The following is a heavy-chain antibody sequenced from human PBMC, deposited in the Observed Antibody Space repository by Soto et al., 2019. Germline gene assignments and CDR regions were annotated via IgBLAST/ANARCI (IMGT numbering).Heavy chain of an antibody. J-gene: IGHJ6*03. CDR2: INWNGGST. CDR1: GFTFDDYG. Sequence: GGSLRLSCAASGFTFDDYGMSWVRQAPGKGLEWVSGINWNGGSTGYADTVKGRFTISRDNAKNSLYLQMNSLRAEDTALYHCARRGGGHYYGSGSYGRYYYYYMDVWGKGTTVTVSS. CDR3: ARRGGGHYYGSGSYGRYYYYYMDV. V-gene: IGHV3-20*01. D-gene: IGHD3-10*01.